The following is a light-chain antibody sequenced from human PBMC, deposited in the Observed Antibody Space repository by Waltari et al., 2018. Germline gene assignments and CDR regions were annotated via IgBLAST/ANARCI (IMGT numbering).Light chain of an antibody. CDR2: YDN. CDR3: QVWDANTDPGV. J-gene: IGLJ1*01. Sequence: SYVLTQPPSVSVAPGETARLTCGGTNIESKSVHWYRQRPGQAPVVVIAYDNDRAAGIPERFSGSNSGNTATLTISRVEAGDEADYYCQVWDANTDPGVFGTGTEVTVL. V-gene: IGLV3-21*01. CDR1: NIESKS.